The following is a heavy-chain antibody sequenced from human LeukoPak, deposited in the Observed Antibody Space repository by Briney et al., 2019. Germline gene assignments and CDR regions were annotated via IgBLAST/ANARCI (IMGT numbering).Heavy chain of an antibody. Sequence: ASVKVSCKASGYTFTGYYMHWVRQAPGQGLEWMGCINPNSGGRNYAQKFQGRVNMNRDTSISTAYMELSRLRSDDTAVYYCATGNDAFDIWGQGTMVTVSS. CDR1: GYTFTGYY. CDR2: INPNSGGR. J-gene: IGHJ3*02. V-gene: IGHV1-2*02. CDR3: ATGNDAFDI.